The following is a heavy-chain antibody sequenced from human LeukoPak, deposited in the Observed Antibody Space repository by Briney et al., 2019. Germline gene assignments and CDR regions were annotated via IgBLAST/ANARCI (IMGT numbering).Heavy chain of an antibody. Sequence: PGGSLRLSCAASGFTFSSYSMNWVRQAPGKGLEWVSSISSSSSYIYYADSVKGRFTTSRDNAKNSLYLQMNSLRAEDTAVYYCARGGYGDYLLYYWGQGTLVTVSS. V-gene: IGHV3-21*01. CDR1: GFTFSSYS. J-gene: IGHJ4*02. CDR3: ARGGYGDYLLYY. D-gene: IGHD4-17*01. CDR2: ISSSSSYI.